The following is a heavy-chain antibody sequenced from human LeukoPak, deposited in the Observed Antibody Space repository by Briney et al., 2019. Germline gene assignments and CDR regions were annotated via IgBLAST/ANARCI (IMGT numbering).Heavy chain of an antibody. V-gene: IGHV1-18*01. Sequence: ASVTVSCKASGYTFTSYGISWVRQAPGQGLEGMGWISAYNGNTNYAKKLQGRVTMTTDTSTSTAYMELRSLRSDDTAVYYCARRVVPAPMTYDYWGQGTLVTVSS. CDR3: ARRVVPAPMTYDY. J-gene: IGHJ4*02. D-gene: IGHD2-2*01. CDR1: GYTFTSYG. CDR2: ISAYNGNT.